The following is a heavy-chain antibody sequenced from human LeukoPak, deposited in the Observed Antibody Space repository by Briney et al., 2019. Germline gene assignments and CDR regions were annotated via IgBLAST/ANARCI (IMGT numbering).Heavy chain of an antibody. V-gene: IGHV1-8*01. D-gene: IGHD5-24*01. CDR1: GYIFTSYD. CDR2: MNPKSGNT. Sequence: ASVKVSCQASGYIFTSYDINWVRQATGQGLEWMGWMNPKSGNTGYAQKFQGRVTMTRNTSISTAYIELSSLRSEDTAVYYCARGLVRWLQLAYWGQGTLVTVSS. J-gene: IGHJ4*02. CDR3: ARGLVRWLQLAY.